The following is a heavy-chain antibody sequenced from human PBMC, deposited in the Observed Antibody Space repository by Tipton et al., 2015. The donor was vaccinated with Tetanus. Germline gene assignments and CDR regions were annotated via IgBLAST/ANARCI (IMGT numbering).Heavy chain of an antibody. V-gene: IGHV4-39*07. Sequence: TLSLTCTVSGGSISSSSYYWGWIRQPPGKGLEWIGEINHSGSTNYNPSLKSRVTISVDTSKNQFSLKLSSVTAADTAVYYCAGRGYYDILGYYGMDVWGQGTTVTVSS. CDR2: INHSGST. J-gene: IGHJ6*02. CDR3: AGRGYYDILGYYGMDV. CDR1: GGSISSSSYY. D-gene: IGHD3-9*01.